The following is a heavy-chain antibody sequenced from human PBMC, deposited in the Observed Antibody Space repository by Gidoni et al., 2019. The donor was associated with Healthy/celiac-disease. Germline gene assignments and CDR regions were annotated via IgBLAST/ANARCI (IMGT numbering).Heavy chain of an antibody. CDR2: INPSGGST. CDR1: GYTFTSYY. V-gene: IGHV1-46*01. J-gene: IGHJ4*02. D-gene: IGHD2-8*01. CDR3: ARTSEMYGYFDY. Sequence: QVQLVQSGAEVKKPGASVKVSCKAAGYTFTSYYMNWVRQAPGQGLEWMGIINPSGGSTSYAQKFQGRVTMTRDTSTSTVYMELSSLRSEDTAVYYCARTSEMYGYFDYWGQGTLVTVSS.